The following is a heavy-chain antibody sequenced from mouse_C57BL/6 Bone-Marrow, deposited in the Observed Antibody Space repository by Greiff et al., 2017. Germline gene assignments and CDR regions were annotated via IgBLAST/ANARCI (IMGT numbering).Heavy chain of an antibody. V-gene: IGHV5-2*01. CDR2: INSDGGST. Sequence: EVTLMESGGGLVQPGESLQLSCESNEYEFPSHDMSWVRKTPEKRLELVAAINSDGGSTYYPDTMERRFIISSTNTKQALYLQMRRLRSEDTALYYCARHTYSHYAMDYWGQGTSVPVSS. D-gene: IGHD2-12*01. J-gene: IGHJ4*01. CDR3: ARHTYSHYAMDY. CDR1: EYEFPSHD.